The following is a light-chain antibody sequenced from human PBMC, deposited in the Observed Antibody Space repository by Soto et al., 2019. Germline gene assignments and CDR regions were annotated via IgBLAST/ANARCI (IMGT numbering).Light chain of an antibody. CDR3: QPYGSSPPVRT. Sequence: EIVLTQSPGTLSLSPGERATLSCRASQSVSSSYLAWYQQKPGQAPRLLIYGASSRATGIPDRFSGSGSGTDFTLTISRLEPEDFAVYYCQPYGSSPPVRTFGHGTNVEIK. CDR1: QSVSSSY. J-gene: IGKJ1*01. CDR2: GAS. V-gene: IGKV3-20*01.